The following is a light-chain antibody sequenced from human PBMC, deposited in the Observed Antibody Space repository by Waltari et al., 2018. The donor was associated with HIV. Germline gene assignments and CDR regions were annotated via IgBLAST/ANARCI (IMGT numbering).Light chain of an antibody. CDR2: TAS. Sequence: DIQMTQSPSTLSASVGDRVSFTCRASHNISNWLAWYQQKPGQAHKLLPSTASTLESGVPSMFSGRGSGTEVTLTLSSLRPDDFATYCCQQFSSFSGTFGQGTKVEIK. CDR1: HNISNW. J-gene: IGKJ1*01. V-gene: IGKV1-5*03. CDR3: QQFSSFSGT.